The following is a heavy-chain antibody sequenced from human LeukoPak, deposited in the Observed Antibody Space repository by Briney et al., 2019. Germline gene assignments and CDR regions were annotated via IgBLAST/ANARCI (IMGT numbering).Heavy chain of an antibody. CDR3: AGGSAFDV. V-gene: IGHV6-1*01. J-gene: IGHJ3*01. CDR1: GDSFSNNNYA. CDR2: TYYRLQWNN. Sequence: SQTLSLTCAIAGDSFSNNNYAWNWIRQSPSRGLEWLGRTYYRLQWNNDYARSVISRIRVDLATSKNQFSLHLSYVTPDETAVYYCAGGSAFDVWGQGPMVTVSS.